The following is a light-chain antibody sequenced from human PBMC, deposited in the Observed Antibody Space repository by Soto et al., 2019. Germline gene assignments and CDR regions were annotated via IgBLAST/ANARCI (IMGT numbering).Light chain of an antibody. Sequence: EIVVTQSPATLSVSPGERATLSCRASQSISSNLAWYQQKPGQAPRLLFYGASTRATGIPARFSGSGSGTDFTLTISRLEPEDFAVYYCQQYGYSPITFGQGTRLET. CDR3: QQYGYSPIT. CDR2: GAS. V-gene: IGKV3-15*01. J-gene: IGKJ5*01. CDR1: QSISSN.